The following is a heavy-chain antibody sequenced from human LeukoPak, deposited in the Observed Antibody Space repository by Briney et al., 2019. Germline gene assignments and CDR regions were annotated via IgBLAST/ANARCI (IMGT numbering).Heavy chain of an antibody. Sequence: TGGSLRLSCAASGFTFSSYAMSWVRQAPGKGLEWVSGISGSGGSTYYADSVKGRFTISRDNSKNTLYLQMNSLRAEDTAVYYCAKDSPRGYSYGNFDYWGQGTLVTVSS. CDR1: GFTFSSYA. CDR3: AKDSPRGYSYGNFDY. J-gene: IGHJ4*02. D-gene: IGHD5-18*01. V-gene: IGHV3-23*01. CDR2: ISGSGGST.